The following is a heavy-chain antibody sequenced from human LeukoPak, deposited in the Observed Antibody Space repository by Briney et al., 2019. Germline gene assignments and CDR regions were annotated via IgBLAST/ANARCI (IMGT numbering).Heavy chain of an antibody. D-gene: IGHD3-22*01. CDR2: INPNSDDT. J-gene: IGHJ4*02. Sequence: GASVKVSCKASGYTFTGYYIHWVRQAPGQGLEWMGRINPNSDDTNYAQRFQGRVTMTRDTSISTAYMELSRLRSDDTAVYYCARSPNYFDSSGYYYVSDSWGQGTLVTVSS. CDR3: ARSPNYFDSSGYYYVSDS. CDR1: GYTFTGYY. V-gene: IGHV1-2*06.